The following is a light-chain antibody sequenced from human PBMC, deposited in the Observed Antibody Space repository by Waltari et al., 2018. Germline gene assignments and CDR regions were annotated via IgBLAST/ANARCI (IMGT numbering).Light chain of an antibody. CDR3: CSYAGNSIYV. CDR1: SSDIGSYDL. J-gene: IGLJ1*01. Sequence: QSALTQPASVSGSPGQSITISCTGTSSDIGSYDLVSWYQHHPGKAPKLVIFEVSQRPDGVLNRVSGSKSGKTASLTISGLQAEDEADYHCCSYAGNSIYVFGTGTKVTVL. CDR2: EVS. V-gene: IGLV2-23*02.